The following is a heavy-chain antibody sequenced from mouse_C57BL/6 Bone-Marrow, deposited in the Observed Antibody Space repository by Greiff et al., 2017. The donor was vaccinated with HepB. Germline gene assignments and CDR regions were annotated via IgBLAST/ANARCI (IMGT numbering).Heavy chain of an antibody. D-gene: IGHD2-3*01. CDR1: GFTFSDFY. Sequence: EVQVVESGGGLVQSGRSLRLSCATSGFTFSDFYMEWVRQAPGKGLEWIAASRNKANDYTTEYSASVKGRFIVSRDTSQSILYLQMNALRAEDTAIYYCARDAYDGYYGGGFAYWGQGTLVTVSA. V-gene: IGHV7-1*01. CDR3: ARDAYDGYYGGGFAY. J-gene: IGHJ3*01. CDR2: SRNKANDYTT.